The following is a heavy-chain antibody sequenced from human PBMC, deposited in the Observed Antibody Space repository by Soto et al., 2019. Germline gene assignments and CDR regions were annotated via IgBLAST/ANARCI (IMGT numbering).Heavy chain of an antibody. J-gene: IGHJ6*02. CDR2: ISSSSSYI. V-gene: IGHV3-21*01. CDR3: ARVTVMEFFYYYYGMDV. D-gene: IGHD4-17*01. Sequence: GGSLRLSCAASGFTFSSYSMNWVRQAPGKGLEWVSSISSSSSYIYYADSVKGRFTISRDNAKNSLYLQMNSLRAEDTAVYYCARVTVMEFFYYYYGMDVWGQGTTVTAP. CDR1: GFTFSSYS.